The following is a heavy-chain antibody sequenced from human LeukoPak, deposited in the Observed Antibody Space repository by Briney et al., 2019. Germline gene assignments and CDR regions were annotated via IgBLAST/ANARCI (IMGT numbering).Heavy chain of an antibody. CDR2: ISSSSSYI. D-gene: IGHD6-6*01. CDR3: ARDLGPEYSSSSGGFWFDP. V-gene: IGHV3-21*01. Sequence: GGSLRLSCAPSGFTFSSYSMNWVRQAPGKGLEWVSSISSSSSYIYYADSVKGRFTISRDNAKNSLYLQMNSLRAEDTAVYYCARDLGPEYSSSSGGFWFDPWGQGTLVTVSS. CDR1: GFTFSSYS. J-gene: IGHJ5*02.